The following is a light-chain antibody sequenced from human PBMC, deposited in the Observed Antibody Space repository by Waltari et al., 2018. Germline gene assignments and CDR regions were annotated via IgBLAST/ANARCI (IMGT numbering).Light chain of an antibody. Sequence: DIVMTQSPDFLAVSLGERATIHCKSSQSVLYSSNNKYYLAWYQQKPGQPPKLLIYWASTRESGVPDRFSGSGSGTDFTLTISSLQAEDVAVYYCQQYYSTPPTFGGGTKVEIK. CDR3: QQYYSTPPT. J-gene: IGKJ4*01. CDR1: QSVLYSSNNKYY. V-gene: IGKV4-1*01. CDR2: WAS.